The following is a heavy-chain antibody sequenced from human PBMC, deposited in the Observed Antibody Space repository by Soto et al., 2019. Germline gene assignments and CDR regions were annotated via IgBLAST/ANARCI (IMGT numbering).Heavy chain of an antibody. D-gene: IGHD3-3*01. CDR3: AKGSPYDFWSGYGAAFDY. CDR1: GFTFSSCW. Sequence: GGSLRLSCAASGFTFSSCWMNWVRQAPGEGLVWVARINRDGSTTTYADSVKGRFTISRDNSKNTLYLQMNSLRAEDTAVYYCAKGSPYDFWSGYGAAFDYWGQGTLVTVSS. J-gene: IGHJ4*02. CDR2: INRDGSTT. V-gene: IGHV3-74*03.